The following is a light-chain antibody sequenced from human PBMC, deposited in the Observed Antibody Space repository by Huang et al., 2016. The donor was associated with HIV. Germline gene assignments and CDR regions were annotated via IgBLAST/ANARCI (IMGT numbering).Light chain of an antibody. CDR3: MQALQTPWT. V-gene: IGKV2-28*01. CDR1: QSLLHSNGYNY. Sequence: DIVMTQSPLSLPVTHGESASISCRSSQSLLHSNGYNYLDWYLQKPGQSPQLLIYLGSNRASGVPDRFSGSGSGTDFTLKISRVEAEDVGVYYCMQALQTPWTFGQGTKVEIK. J-gene: IGKJ1*01. CDR2: LGS.